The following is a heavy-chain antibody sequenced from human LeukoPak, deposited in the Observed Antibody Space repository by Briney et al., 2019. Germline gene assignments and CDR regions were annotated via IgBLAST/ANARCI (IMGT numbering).Heavy chain of an antibody. CDR1: GFTFSDYY. Sequence: GGSLRLSCAASGFTFSDYYMSWIRQSPGKGLEWVSYISGSGSTIYYADSVKGRFTVSRDNAKNSLYLQMNSLRAEGTAVYYCARVVSENSGYQGYWGQGTLVTVSS. CDR2: ISGSGSTI. V-gene: IGHV3-11*04. CDR3: ARVVSENSGYQGY. J-gene: IGHJ4*02. D-gene: IGHD3-22*01.